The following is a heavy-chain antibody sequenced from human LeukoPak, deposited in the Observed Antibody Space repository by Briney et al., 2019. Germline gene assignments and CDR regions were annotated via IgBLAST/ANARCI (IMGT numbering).Heavy chain of an antibody. J-gene: IGHJ5*02. V-gene: IGHV3-33*01. CDR3: ARARRISVVVAATGFDP. D-gene: IGHD2-15*01. CDR2: IWHDGSNK. Sequence: PGRSLRLSCAASGFTFSSYGMHWVRQAPGKGLEWVAVIWHDGSNKYYADSVKGRFTISRDNSKNTLYLQMNSLRAEDTAVYYCARARRISVVVAATGFDPWGQGTLVTVSS. CDR1: GFTFSSYG.